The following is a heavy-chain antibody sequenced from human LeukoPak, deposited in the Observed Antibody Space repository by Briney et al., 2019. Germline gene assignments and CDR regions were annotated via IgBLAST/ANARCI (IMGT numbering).Heavy chain of an antibody. CDR2: ISNSGTSI. D-gene: IGHD1-1*01. CDR3: ATASAITSPGTFQH. V-gene: IGHV3-11*01. CDR1: GFTFSDYY. Sequence: GGSLRLSCGGSGFTFSDYYMNWIRQAPGKGLEWVSYISNSGTSIYQSDSVKGRFTISRDNAKNSLYLQMNSLRAEDTAVYYCATASAITSPGTFQHWGQGTVVTVSS. J-gene: IGHJ1*01.